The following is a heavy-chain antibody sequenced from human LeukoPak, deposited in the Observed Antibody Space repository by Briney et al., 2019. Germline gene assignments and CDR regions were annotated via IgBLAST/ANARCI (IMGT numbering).Heavy chain of an antibody. V-gene: IGHV4-34*01. Sequence: SETLSLTCVVYGASFSGNYWTWIRQSPGKGLEWIGEINHTGSTNYNPSLKSRVTMSVDTSKNQFSLKLSSVTAADAAVYYCARGDCSTTTCFHYYFDYWGQGTLVTVSS. CDR2: INHTGST. J-gene: IGHJ4*02. CDR1: GASFSGNY. CDR3: ARGDCSTTTCFHYYFDY. D-gene: IGHD2-2*01.